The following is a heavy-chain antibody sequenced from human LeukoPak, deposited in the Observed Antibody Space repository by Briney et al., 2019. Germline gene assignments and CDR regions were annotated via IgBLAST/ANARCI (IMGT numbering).Heavy chain of an antibody. CDR3: ARSQVGARDFDY. CDR1: GFTFSTYW. D-gene: IGHD1-26*01. J-gene: IGHJ4*02. CDR2: INTDRTTI. Sequence: GGSLRLSCAASGFTFSTYWMHWVRQAPGKGLVWVSRINTDRTTISYADSVKGRFTISRDNAKNTLSLQMNSLRAEDTAVYYCARSQVGARDFDYWAQGTGVTVFS. V-gene: IGHV3-74*01.